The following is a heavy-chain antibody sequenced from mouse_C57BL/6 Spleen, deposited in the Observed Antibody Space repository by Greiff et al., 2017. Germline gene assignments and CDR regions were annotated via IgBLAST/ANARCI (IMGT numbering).Heavy chain of an antibody. CDR3: ARDKGYLYGSSLYYAMDY. V-gene: IGHV5-16*01. J-gene: IGHJ4*01. D-gene: IGHD1-1*01. Sequence: EVQLVESEGGLVQPGSSMKLSCTASGFTFSDYYMAWVRQVPEKGLEWVANINYDGSSTYYLDSLKSRFIISRDNAKNILYLQMSSLKSEDTATYYCARDKGYLYGSSLYYAMDYWGQGTSVTVSS. CDR2: INYDGSST. CDR1: GFTFSDYY.